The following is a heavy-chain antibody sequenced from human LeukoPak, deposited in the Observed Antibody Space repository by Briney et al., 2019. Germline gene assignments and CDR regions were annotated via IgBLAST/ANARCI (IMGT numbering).Heavy chain of an antibody. CDR3: ARRKPDGSRISH. J-gene: IGHJ4*02. CDR1: GLTFSSYW. CDR2: MNVDGSNR. D-gene: IGHD3-3*02. Sequence: GGSLRLSCAASGLTFSSYWMHWVSQAPGKGLEWVSRMNVDGSNRKYADSVKGRFIISRDNAKNILYLQMNSLRAEDTAVYYCARRKPDGSRISHWGQGTLVTVSS. V-gene: IGHV3-74*01.